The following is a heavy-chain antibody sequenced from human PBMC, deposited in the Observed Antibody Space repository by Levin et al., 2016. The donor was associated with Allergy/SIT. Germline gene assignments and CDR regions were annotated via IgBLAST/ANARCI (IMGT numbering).Heavy chain of an antibody. CDR2: ISSNGGST. V-gene: IGHV3-64D*09. J-gene: IGHJ4*02. CDR1: GFTFSSYA. CDR3: VKGFAPGVGY. Sequence: GESLKISCSASGFTFSSYAMHWVRQAPGKGLEYVSAISSNGGSTYYADSVKGRFTISRDNSKNTLYLQMSSLRAEDTAVYYCVKGFAPGVGYWGQGTLVTVSS. D-gene: IGHD1-26*01.